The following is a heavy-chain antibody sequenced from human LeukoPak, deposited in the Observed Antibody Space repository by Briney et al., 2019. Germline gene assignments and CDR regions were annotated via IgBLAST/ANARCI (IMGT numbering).Heavy chain of an antibody. Sequence: GGSLRLSCAASGFTFSTYGMHWVRQAPGKGLEWVAFIRYDGSNKYYADSVKGRFTISRDNSKNTLYLQMNSLRAEDTAVYYCAKDPTGYYYDSSGYLLPDYWGQGTLVTVSS. CDR3: AKDPTGYYYDSSGYLLPDY. D-gene: IGHD3-22*01. CDR1: GFTFSTYG. CDR2: IRYDGSNK. V-gene: IGHV3-30*02. J-gene: IGHJ4*02.